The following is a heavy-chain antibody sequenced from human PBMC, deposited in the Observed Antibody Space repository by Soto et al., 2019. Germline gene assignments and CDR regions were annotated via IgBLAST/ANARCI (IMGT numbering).Heavy chain of an antibody. D-gene: IGHD3-3*01. CDR3: ARGRRSAFFYFSGTDAFDI. V-gene: IGHV4-31*03. Sequence: QVQLQESGPGLVKPSQTLSLTCTVSGGSISSGGYYWSWIRQHPGKGLEWIGYIYYSGSTYYNPSLRGRVTISVDPSKNQFSLKLGSVAAAETAVYYCARGRRSAFFYFSGTDAFDIWGQGTMVTVSS. CDR2: IYYSGST. CDR1: GGSISSGGYY. J-gene: IGHJ3*02.